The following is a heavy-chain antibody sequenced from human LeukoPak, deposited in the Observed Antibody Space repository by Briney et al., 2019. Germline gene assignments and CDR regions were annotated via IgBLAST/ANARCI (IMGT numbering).Heavy chain of an antibody. J-gene: IGHJ6*02. CDR2: IYYSGST. CDR1: GGSISSYY. Sequence: SETLSLTCTVSGGSISSYYWSWIRQPPGKGLEWMGYIYYSGSTNYNPSLKSRVTISVDTSKNQFSLKLSSVTAADTAVYYCARDEIAAAGTPYYYYGMDVWGQGTTVTVSS. D-gene: IGHD6-13*01. V-gene: IGHV4-59*01. CDR3: ARDEIAAAGTPYYYYGMDV.